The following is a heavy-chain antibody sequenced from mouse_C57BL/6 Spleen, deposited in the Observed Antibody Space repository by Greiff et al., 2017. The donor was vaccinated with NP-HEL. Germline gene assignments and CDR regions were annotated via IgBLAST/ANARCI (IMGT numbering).Heavy chain of an antibody. V-gene: IGHV1-80*01. Sequence: QVQLQQSGAELVKPGASVKISCKASGYAFSSYWMNWVKQRPGKGLEWIGQIYPGDGDTNYNGKFKGKATLTADKSSSTAYMQLSSLTSEDSAVYFCERGGTYSNYEWWYFDVWGTGTTVTVSS. CDR3: ERGGTYSNYEWWYFDV. J-gene: IGHJ1*03. CDR2: IYPGDGDT. D-gene: IGHD2-5*01. CDR1: GYAFSSYW.